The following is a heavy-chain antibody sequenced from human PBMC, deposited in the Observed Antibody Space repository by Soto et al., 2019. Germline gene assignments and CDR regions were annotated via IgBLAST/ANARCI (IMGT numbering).Heavy chain of an antibody. Sequence: TLSLTCAVYGGAFSGYYWSWVRPPPGKGLEWIGEINHSGSTNYNPSLKSRVTISVDTSKNQFSLKLSSVTAADTAVYYCARILDYYFDYWGQGTLVTVSS. D-gene: IGHD1-1*01. CDR3: ARILDYYFDY. V-gene: IGHV4-34*01. J-gene: IGHJ4*02. CDR1: GGAFSGYY. CDR2: INHSGST.